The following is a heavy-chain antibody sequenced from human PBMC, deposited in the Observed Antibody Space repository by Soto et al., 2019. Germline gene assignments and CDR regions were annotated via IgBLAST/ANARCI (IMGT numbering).Heavy chain of an antibody. CDR3: AKDHFGDYSHTPE. CDR1: GVSISNHY. D-gene: IGHD4-17*01. Sequence: SETLSLTCTVSGVSISNHYWTWIRQPPGKGLEWIGYIFYSGSTNYNPSLKSRVSISIDSSKKQFSLKLMSVTAADTALYFCAKDHFGDYSHTPEWGQGTLVTVSS. V-gene: IGHV4-59*11. CDR2: IFYSGST. J-gene: IGHJ4*02.